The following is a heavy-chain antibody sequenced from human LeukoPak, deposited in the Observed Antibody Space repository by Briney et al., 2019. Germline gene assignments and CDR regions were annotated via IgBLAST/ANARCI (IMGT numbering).Heavy chain of an antibody. CDR1: GFTFSSYW. V-gene: IGHV3-7*01. J-gene: IGHJ4*02. D-gene: IGHD1-26*01. CDR2: IKEDGTEK. Sequence: GGSLRLSCAASGFTFSSYWMTWVRQAPGKGLEWVANIKEDGTEKNYVDSVKGRFTISRDNAKNSLYLQMNSLRPEDTAVYYCTRARYSDYRGQGTLVTVSS. CDR3: TRARYSDY.